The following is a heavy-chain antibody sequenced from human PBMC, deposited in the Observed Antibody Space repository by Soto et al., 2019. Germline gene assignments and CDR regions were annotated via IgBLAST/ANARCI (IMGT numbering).Heavy chain of an antibody. CDR1: GYTFTSYG. V-gene: IGHV1-18*01. D-gene: IGHD3-22*01. J-gene: IGHJ4*02. Sequence: ASVKVSCKASGYTFTSYGISWVRQAPGQGLEWMGWISAYNGNTNYAQKLQGRVTMTTDTSTSTAYMELRSLRSDDTAVYYCARTYYYDSSGYYLDSPSDYWGQGTLVTVSS. CDR3: ARTYYYDSSGYYLDSPSDY. CDR2: ISAYNGNT.